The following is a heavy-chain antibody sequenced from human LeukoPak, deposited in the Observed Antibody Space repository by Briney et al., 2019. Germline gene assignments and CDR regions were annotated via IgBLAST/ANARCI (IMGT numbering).Heavy chain of an antibody. Sequence: GGSPRLSCAASGFTFSSYDMHWVRQATGKGLEWVSAIGTAGDTYYPGSVKGRFTISRENAKNSLYLQMNSLRAGDTAVYYCARGMAADYYGSGTHYYYYGMDVWGQGTTVTVSS. J-gene: IGHJ6*02. D-gene: IGHD3-10*01. V-gene: IGHV3-13*04. CDR3: ARGMAADYYGSGTHYYYYGMDV. CDR2: IGTAGDT. CDR1: GFTFSSYD.